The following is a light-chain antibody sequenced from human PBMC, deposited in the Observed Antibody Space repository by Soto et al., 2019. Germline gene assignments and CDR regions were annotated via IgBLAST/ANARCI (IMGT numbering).Light chain of an antibody. Sequence: QSVLTQSSSASASLGSSVKLTCTLSRGHSSYIIAWHQQKPGKAPRYLMKLEGSGSYNKGSGVPDRFSGSSSGADRYLTISNLQFEDEADYYCETWDSNTRVFGGGTKLTVL. J-gene: IGLJ2*01. V-gene: IGLV4-60*02. CDR1: RGHSSYI. CDR2: LEGSGSY. CDR3: ETWDSNTRV.